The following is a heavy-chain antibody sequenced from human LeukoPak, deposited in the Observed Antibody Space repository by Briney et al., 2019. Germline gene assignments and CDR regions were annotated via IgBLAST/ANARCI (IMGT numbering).Heavy chain of an antibody. Sequence: SETLSLTCTVSGGSISNNYWSWIRQPPGKGLEWIGYVYYSGSTNYNPSLKSRLTISVDTSKNQFSLKLKSVTAADTAVYYCARSSEEGWLRPHNCGGDCYRFDYWGQGTLVTVSS. D-gene: IGHD2-21*02. CDR1: GGSISNNY. J-gene: IGHJ4*02. CDR2: VYYSGST. CDR3: ARSSEEGWLRPHNCGGDCYRFDY. V-gene: IGHV4-59*01.